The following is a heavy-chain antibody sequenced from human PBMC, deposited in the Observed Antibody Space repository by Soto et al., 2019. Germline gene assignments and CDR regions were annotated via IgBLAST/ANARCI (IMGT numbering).Heavy chain of an antibody. Sequence: PGRSMRLPCAASGFSLSSYAMSWVRHTPGKGLEWVSAISGSGGSTYYADSVKGRFTISRDNSKNTLYLQVNSLRAEDTAVYYCAKEPIPAPIHYYYYGMNVWAEGTTVSV. CDR3: AKEPIPAPIHYYYYGMNV. V-gene: IGHV3-23*01. D-gene: IGHD2-2*02. CDR1: GFSLSSYA. CDR2: ISGSGGST. J-gene: IGHJ6*02.